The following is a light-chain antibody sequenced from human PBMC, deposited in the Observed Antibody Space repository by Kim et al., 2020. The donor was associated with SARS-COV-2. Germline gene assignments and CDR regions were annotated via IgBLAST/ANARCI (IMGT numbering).Light chain of an antibody. CDR2: GNN. CDR1: SSNIGAGYS. V-gene: IGLV1-40*01. Sequence: QTVTLSCTGSSSNIGAGYSVHWYQQLPGTAPKLLINGNNNRPSGVPDRFSDSKSGTSGSLAITGLQAEDEADYYCQSYDNRLSGYVFGTGTKVTVL. J-gene: IGLJ1*01. CDR3: QSYDNRLSGYV.